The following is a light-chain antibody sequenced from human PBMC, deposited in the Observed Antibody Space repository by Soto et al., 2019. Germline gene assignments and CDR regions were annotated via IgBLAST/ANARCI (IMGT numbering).Light chain of an antibody. J-gene: IGLJ1*01. Sequence: QSALTQPASVSGAPGQSITISCTGTNGDVGAYNFVSWYQQHPGKAPKLIIYHVSDRPSGFSSRFSGSKSGNSASLTISGLHAEDEADYYCSSYAGSDTFVFGTGTKVTVL. CDR2: HVS. CDR1: NGDVGAYNF. V-gene: IGLV2-14*03. CDR3: SSYAGSDTFV.